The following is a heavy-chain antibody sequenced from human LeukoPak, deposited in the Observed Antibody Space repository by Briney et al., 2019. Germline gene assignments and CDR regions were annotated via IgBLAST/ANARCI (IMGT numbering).Heavy chain of an antibody. D-gene: IGHD5-12*01. CDR3: ARDSHSGYERDV. CDR1: GFTFSSYW. J-gene: IGHJ6*02. V-gene: IGHV3-7*05. CDR2: IKQDGSEK. Sequence: PGGSLRLSCAASGFTFSSYWMRWVRQAPGKGLEWVANIKQDGSEKYYVDSVKGRFTISRDNAKNSLYLQMNSLRAEDTAVYYCARDSHSGYERDVYRRGTTVTVSS.